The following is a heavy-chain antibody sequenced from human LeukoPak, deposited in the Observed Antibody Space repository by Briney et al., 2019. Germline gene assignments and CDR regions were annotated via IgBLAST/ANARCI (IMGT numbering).Heavy chain of an antibody. CDR2: IYYSGST. V-gene: IGHV4-59*01. D-gene: IGHD6-19*01. J-gene: IGHJ3*02. Sequence: SETLSLTCTVSGGSISSYYWSWIRQPPGKGLEWIGYIYYSGSTNYNPSLKSRVTISVDTSKNQFSLKLSSVTAADTAVYYCARDGFYSSGWYVRAFDIWGQGTMVTVSS. CDR3: ARDGFYSSGWYVRAFDI. CDR1: GGSISSYY.